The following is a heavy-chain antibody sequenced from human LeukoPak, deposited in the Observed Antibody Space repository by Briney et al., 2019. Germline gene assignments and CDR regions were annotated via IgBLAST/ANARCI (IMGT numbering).Heavy chain of an antibody. CDR2: IYYSGST. J-gene: IGHJ5*02. D-gene: IGHD1-7*01. V-gene: IGHV4-59*12. CDR3: AREGTGTTVNWFDP. Sequence: PSETLSLTCAVSGGSICSYYWSWIRQPPGKGLEWIGYIYYSGSTNYNPSLKSRVTISVDTSKNQFSLQLNSVTPEDTAVYYCAREGTGTTVNWFDPWGQGTLVTVSS. CDR1: GGSICSYY.